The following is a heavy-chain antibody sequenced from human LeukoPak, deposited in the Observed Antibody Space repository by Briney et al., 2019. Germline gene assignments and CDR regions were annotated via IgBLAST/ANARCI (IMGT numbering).Heavy chain of an antibody. D-gene: IGHD3-22*01. CDR3: ARQNRSLKYYYDSSGYYSDNWFDP. CDR1: GGSISSSSYY. Sequence: SETLSLTCTVSGGSISSSSYYWGWIRQPPGKGLEWIGSIYYSGSTYYNPSLKSRVTISVDTSKNQFSLKLSSVTAADTAVYYCARQNRSLKYYYDSSGYYSDNWFDPWGQGTLVTVSS. V-gene: IGHV4-39*01. J-gene: IGHJ5*02. CDR2: IYYSGST.